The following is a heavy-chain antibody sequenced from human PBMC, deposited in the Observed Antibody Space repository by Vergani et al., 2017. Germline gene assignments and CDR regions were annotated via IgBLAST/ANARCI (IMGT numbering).Heavy chain of an antibody. CDR1: GFTFSSYA. CDR3: ATLPLQTQQRVTS. J-gene: IGHJ5*02. V-gene: IGHV3-23*01. CDR2: ISGSGGNT. D-gene: IGHD6-13*01. Sequence: EVQLLESGGNLIQPGGSLRLSCGASGFTFSSYAMTWVRLAPGKGLQWVSAISGSGGNTFYTDSVKGRFTISRDNSKDTLYLQMNSLRVEDTAIYYCATLPLQTQQRVTSWGQGTLVTVSS.